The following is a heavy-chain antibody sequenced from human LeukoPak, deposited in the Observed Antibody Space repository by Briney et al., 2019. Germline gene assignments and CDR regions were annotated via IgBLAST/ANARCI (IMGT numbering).Heavy chain of an antibody. J-gene: IGHJ3*02. V-gene: IGHV4-59*01. D-gene: IGHD1-20*01. CDR1: GASINSYY. CDR3: ATLLTGTKRTRAFDI. Sequence: TSETLSLTCTVSGASINSYYWSWIRQPPGKGLEWIAYTYYSGSTDYNPSLKSRVTISVDSSKNQFSLTLNSVTTADTAVYYCATLLTGTKRTRAFDIWGQGTMVTVSS. CDR2: TYYSGST.